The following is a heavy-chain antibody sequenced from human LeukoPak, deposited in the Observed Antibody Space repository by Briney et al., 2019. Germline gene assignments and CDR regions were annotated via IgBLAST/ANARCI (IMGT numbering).Heavy chain of an antibody. CDR2: IRYDGSNK. J-gene: IGHJ4*02. CDR3: AKVRYSSGPWPQGDY. CDR1: GFTFSSYA. D-gene: IGHD6-19*01. Sequence: PWGSLRLSCAASGFTFSSYAMHWVRQAPGKGLEWVAFIRYDGSNKYYADSVKGRFTISRDNSKNTLYLQMNSLRAEDTAVYYCAKVRYSSGPWPQGDYWGQGTLVTVSS. V-gene: IGHV3-30*02.